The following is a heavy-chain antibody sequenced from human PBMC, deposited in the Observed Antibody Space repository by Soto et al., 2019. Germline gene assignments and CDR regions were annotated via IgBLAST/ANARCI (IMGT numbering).Heavy chain of an antibody. D-gene: IGHD2-21*02. V-gene: IGHV4-4*02. J-gene: IGHJ4*02. CDR1: GGSISSSNW. CDR2: IYHSGST. CDR3: ARSVSSDSPSLRY. Sequence: PSETLSLTCAVSGGSISSSNWWSWVRQPPGKGLEWIGEIYHSGSTNYNPSLKSRVTISVDKSENQFSLKLSSVTAADTAVYYCARSVSSDSPSLRYWGQGTLVTVSS.